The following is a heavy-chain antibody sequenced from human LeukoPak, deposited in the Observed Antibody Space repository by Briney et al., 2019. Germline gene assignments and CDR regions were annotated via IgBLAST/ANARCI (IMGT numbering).Heavy chain of an antibody. D-gene: IGHD3-10*01. J-gene: IGHJ6*02. CDR1: GGSISSGGYS. Sequence: SQTLSLTCAVSGGSISSGGYSWSWIRQPPGKGLEWIGYIYHSGSTYYNPSLKSRVTISVDRSKNQFSLKLSSVTAADTAVYYRARADLLWFGEGNVWGQGTTVTVSS. CDR2: IYHSGST. V-gene: IGHV4-30-2*01. CDR3: ARADLLWFGEGNV.